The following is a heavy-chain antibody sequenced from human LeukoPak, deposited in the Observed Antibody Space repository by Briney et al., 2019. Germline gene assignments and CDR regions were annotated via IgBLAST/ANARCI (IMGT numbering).Heavy chain of an antibody. CDR1: GFTFSSYG. CDR3: AKEAYSSSSKGNY. J-gene: IGHJ4*02. CDR2: IRYDGSNK. Sequence: GGSLRLSCAASGFTFSSYGMHWVRQAPGKGLEWVAFIRYDGSNKYYADSVKGRFTISRDNSKNTLYLQMNSLRAEDTAVYYCAKEAYSSSSKGNYWGQGTLVTVSS. D-gene: IGHD6-6*01. V-gene: IGHV3-30*02.